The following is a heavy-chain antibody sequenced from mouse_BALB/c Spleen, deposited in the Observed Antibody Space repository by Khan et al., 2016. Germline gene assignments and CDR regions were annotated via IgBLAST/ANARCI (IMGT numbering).Heavy chain of an antibody. D-gene: IGHD2-2*01. Sequence: QVQLQQSGAELVRPGTSVKVSCKAPGYAFTNYLIEWVKQRPGQGLEWIGVINPGSGGTNYNEKFKGKATLTADKSSSTAYMQLSSLTSDDSAVXYCARSDGYDVGYAYWGQGTLVTVSA. V-gene: IGHV1-54*01. CDR3: ARSDGYDVGYAY. CDR1: GYAFTNYL. CDR2: INPGSGGT. J-gene: IGHJ3*01.